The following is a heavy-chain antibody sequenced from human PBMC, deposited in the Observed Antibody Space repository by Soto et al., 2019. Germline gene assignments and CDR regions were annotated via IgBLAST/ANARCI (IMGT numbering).Heavy chain of an antibody. CDR2: LDPTGGRT. Sequence: QVHLVQSGAEVKKPGASVKVSCKASGYTFENYYIHWVRQAPGQGLEWLGILDPTGGRTTYAQKFQDRVTMTRDTSTSTVYMELTSMRSNDKALYYCARELQFPHQETGMDVWGQGTTVTVSS. J-gene: IGHJ6*02. D-gene: IGHD2-15*01. CDR3: ARELQFPHQETGMDV. V-gene: IGHV1-46*02. CDR1: GYTFENYY.